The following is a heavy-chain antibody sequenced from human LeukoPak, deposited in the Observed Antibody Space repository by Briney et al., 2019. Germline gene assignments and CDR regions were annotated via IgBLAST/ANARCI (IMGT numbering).Heavy chain of an antibody. CDR2: VNSDGSSG. Sequence: SGGSLRLSCAASGFTFSSYWMHWVRQGPGKGLVWVSRVNSDGSSGSYADSVKGRFTISRDNAKNTLYLQMKSLGAEDTAVYYCARETRLLRAFDLWGQGTMVTVSS. D-gene: IGHD2-15*01. V-gene: IGHV3-74*01. J-gene: IGHJ3*01. CDR1: GFTFSSYW. CDR3: ARETRLLRAFDL.